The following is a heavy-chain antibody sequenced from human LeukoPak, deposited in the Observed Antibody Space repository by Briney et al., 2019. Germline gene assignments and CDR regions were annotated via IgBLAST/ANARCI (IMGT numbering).Heavy chain of an antibody. J-gene: IGHJ6*03. CDR1: GGSISSYY. Sequence: SETLSLTCTVSGGSISSYYWSWIRQPAGKGLEWIGRIYTSGSTNYNPSLKSRVTMPVDTSKNQSSLKLSSVTAADTAVYYCARAGYSSGRYGIYYYYYMDVWGKGTTVTVSS. V-gene: IGHV4-4*07. CDR3: ARAGYSSGRYGIYYYYYMDV. D-gene: IGHD6-19*01. CDR2: IYTSGST.